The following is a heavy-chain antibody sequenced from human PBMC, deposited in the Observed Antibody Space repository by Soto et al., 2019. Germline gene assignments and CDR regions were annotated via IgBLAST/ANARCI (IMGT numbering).Heavy chain of an antibody. CDR2: ISTDGSIT. D-gene: IGHD2-8*01. Sequence: EVQLVESGGGLVQPGGSLRLSCAASGLIFSNYKMHWVRQAPGKGLVWVSRISTDGSITDYADSVKGRFTVSRDNAKNTLYLQMNSLRVDVTAVYSCARDTNGLHYWGQGTLVTVSS. CDR3: ARDTNGLHY. V-gene: IGHV3-74*01. CDR1: GLIFSNYK. J-gene: IGHJ4*02.